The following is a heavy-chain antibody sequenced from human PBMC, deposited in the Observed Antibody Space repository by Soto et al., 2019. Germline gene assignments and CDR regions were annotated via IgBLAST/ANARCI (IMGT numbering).Heavy chain of an antibody. CDR1: GYTFTSYD. CDR2: MNPNSGNT. Sequence: EASVKVSCKASGYTFTSYDINWVRQATGQGLEWMGWMNPNSGNTGYAQKFQGRVTTTRNTSKNTLYLQMNSLRAEDTAVYYCARDSSGWYGDGWFDPWGQGTLVTVSS. J-gene: IGHJ5*02. D-gene: IGHD6-19*01. CDR3: ARDSSGWYGDGWFDP. V-gene: IGHV1-8*01.